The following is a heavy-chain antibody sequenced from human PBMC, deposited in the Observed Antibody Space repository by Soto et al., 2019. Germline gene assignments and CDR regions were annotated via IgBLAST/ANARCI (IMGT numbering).Heavy chain of an antibody. CDR1: GFTFTSSS. Sequence: QMQLVQSGPEVKKPGTSVKVSCKASGFTFTSSSVQWVRQARGQGLEWIGWIVVSTGDTKYAQKFQERVTFDRDISTTTAYMEVSSLTSDDTAVYYCAADRGYLWGQGTLVTVSS. V-gene: IGHV1-58*01. J-gene: IGHJ5*02. D-gene: IGHD3-10*01. CDR2: IVVSTGDT. CDR3: AADRGYL.